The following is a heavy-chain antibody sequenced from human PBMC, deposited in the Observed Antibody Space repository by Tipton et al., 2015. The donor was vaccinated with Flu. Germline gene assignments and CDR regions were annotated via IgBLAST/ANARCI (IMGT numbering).Heavy chain of an antibody. Sequence: TLSLTCAVYGGSFSGYYWSWIRQPPGKGLEWIGEINHSGSTNYNPSLKSRVTMSVDTSKNQFSLKLSSVTAADTAVYYCARHPGDNDVFDIWGQGTMVTVSS. CDR1: GGSFSGYY. CDR2: INHSGST. CDR3: ARHPGDNDVFDI. D-gene: IGHD2-21*02. V-gene: IGHV4-34*01. J-gene: IGHJ3*02.